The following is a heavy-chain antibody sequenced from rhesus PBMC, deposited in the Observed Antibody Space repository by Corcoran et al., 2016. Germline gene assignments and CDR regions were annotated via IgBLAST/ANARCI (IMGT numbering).Heavy chain of an antibody. J-gene: IGHJ4*01. D-gene: IGHD6-31*01. Sequence: EVQLVESGGGLVQPGGSLRLSCAASGFTFSSYGMSWVRQAPGKGLEWVSYISNGGGSTYYADSVKGRFTISRDNSKNTLSLQMNSLRAEDTAVYYCAKGVSGWAGYYFDYWGQGVLVTVSS. V-gene: IGHV3S5*01. CDR2: ISNGGGST. CDR1: GFTFSSYG. CDR3: AKGVSGWAGYYFDY.